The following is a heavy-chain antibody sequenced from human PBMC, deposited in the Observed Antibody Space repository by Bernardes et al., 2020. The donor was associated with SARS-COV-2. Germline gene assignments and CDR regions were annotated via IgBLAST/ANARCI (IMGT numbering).Heavy chain of an antibody. D-gene: IGHD3-10*01. J-gene: IGHJ6*02. Sequence: GESLKISCKTSGYSFTTYWIAWVRQVPGKGLEWMGIIYPDDSDTRYSPSFQGQVTISADKSITTAYLQWNSLKASDSAVYCARRGAAVSRGLAMDVWGQGTTVTVSS. CDR2: IYPDDSDT. V-gene: IGHV5-51*01. CDR3: ARRGAAVSRGLAMDV. CDR1: GYSFTTYW.